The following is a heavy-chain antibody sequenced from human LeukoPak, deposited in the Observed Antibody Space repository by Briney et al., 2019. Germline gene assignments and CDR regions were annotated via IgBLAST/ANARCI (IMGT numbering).Heavy chain of an antibody. J-gene: IGHJ4*02. D-gene: IGHD5-24*01. CDR3: ARGLSIEMATTPTDY. Sequence: GASVKVSCKASGYTFTSYDINWVRQATGQGLEWMGRMNPNSGNTGYAQKFQGRVTMTRNTSISTAYMELSSLRSEDTAVYYCARGLSIEMATTPTDYWGQGTLVTVSS. CDR2: MNPNSGNT. V-gene: IGHV1-8*01. CDR1: GYTFTSYD.